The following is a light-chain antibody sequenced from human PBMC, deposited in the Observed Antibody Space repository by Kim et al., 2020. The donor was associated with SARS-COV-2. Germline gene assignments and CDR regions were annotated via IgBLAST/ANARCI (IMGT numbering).Light chain of an antibody. J-gene: IGLJ2*01. CDR3: SSYAGSNAVV. CDR2: EVS. CDR1: SSDVGGYNY. V-gene: IGLV2-8*01. Sequence: GHSVTISCTGTSSDVGGYNYVSWYQQHPGKAPKLMIYEVSKRPSGVPDRFSGSKSGNTASLTVSGLQAEDEADYYCSSYAGSNAVVFGGGTQLTVL.